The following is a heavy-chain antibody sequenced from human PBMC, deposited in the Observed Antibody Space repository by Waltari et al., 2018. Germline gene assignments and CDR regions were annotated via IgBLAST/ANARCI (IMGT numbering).Heavy chain of an antibody. V-gene: IGHV4-39*07. D-gene: IGHD3-22*01. CDR1: GGSINNSSYY. CDR2: IFFSGRT. CDR3: ARQGNPMKVAVGWFDP. J-gene: IGHJ5*02. Sequence: LQLQESGPGLVKPSETLSLSCTISGGSINNSSYYWGWIRQPPGRGLEWIGSIFFSGRTYYTPSLKSRVAMSVDTSKNQFSLRLTSLSAADTAVYYCARQGNPMKVAVGWFDPWGHGTLVTVSS.